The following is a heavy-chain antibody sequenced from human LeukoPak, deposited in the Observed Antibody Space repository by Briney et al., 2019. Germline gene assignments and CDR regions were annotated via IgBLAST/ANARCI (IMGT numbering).Heavy chain of an antibody. J-gene: IGHJ4*02. CDR2: ISTTNSYI. CDR3: AKSSPPPLRY. V-gene: IGHV3-21*04. Sequence: GGSLRLSCVVSGFTFSAYNMNWVRQAPGKGLEWVSSISTTNSYIYYADSVTGRFTISRDNSKNTLYLQMNSLRAEDTAVYYCAKSSPPPLRYWGQGTLVTVSS. CDR1: GFTFSAYN.